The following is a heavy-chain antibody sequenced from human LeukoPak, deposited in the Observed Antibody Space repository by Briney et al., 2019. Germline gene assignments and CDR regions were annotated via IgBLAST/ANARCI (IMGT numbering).Heavy chain of an antibody. Sequence: AGGSLRLSCAASGFTFSDYWTHWVRQSPGKGLVWVSLINADGSRTKYAGSVKGRFTISRDNAKNTLYLQMNSLRAEDTAVYYCARDLSGPEGSWGQGTLVTVSS. J-gene: IGHJ5*02. CDR1: GFTFSDYW. CDR3: ARDLSGPEGS. V-gene: IGHV3-74*01. D-gene: IGHD6-19*01. CDR2: INADGSRT.